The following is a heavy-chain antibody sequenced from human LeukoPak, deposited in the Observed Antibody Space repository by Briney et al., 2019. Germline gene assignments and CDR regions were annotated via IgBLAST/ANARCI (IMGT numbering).Heavy chain of an antibody. Sequence: ASVKVSCKPSGSTFTSYDINWDRQPTEQGIEWMGWMNPNSGNTGYAQKFQGRVTMTRNTSISTAYMELSSLRSEDTAVYYCARGPAVGATNWGQGTVVSVSS. D-gene: IGHD1-26*01. CDR2: MNPNSGNT. CDR1: GSTFTSYD. CDR3: ARGPAVGATN. J-gene: IGHJ4*02. V-gene: IGHV1-8*01.